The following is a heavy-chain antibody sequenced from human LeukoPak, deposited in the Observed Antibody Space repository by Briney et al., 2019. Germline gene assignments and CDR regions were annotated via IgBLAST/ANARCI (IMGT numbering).Heavy chain of an antibody. J-gene: IGHJ4*02. V-gene: IGHV4-34*01. Sequence: KSSETLSLTCAVYGGSFSGYYWSWIRQPPGKGLEWIGEINHSGSTNYNPSLKSRVTISVDTSKNQFSLKLSSVTAADTAVYYCAREGDQTGEFDYWGQGTLVTVSS. CDR1: GGSFSGYY. CDR3: AREGDQTGEFDY. CDR2: INHSGST. D-gene: IGHD3-16*01.